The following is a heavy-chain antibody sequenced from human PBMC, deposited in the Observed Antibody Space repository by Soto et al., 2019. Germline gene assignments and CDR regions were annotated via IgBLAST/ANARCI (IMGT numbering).Heavy chain of an antibody. J-gene: IGHJ5*02. V-gene: IGHV4-34*01. D-gene: IGHD3-10*01. CDR2: INHSGST. CDR1: GGSFSGYY. Sequence: SETLSLTCAVYGGSFSGYYWSWIRQPPGKGLEWIWEINHSGSTNYNPSLKSRVTISVDTSKNQFSLKLSSVTAADTAVYYCARDPGSGSYYGWFDPWGQGTLVTVPQ. CDR3: ARDPGSGSYYGWFDP.